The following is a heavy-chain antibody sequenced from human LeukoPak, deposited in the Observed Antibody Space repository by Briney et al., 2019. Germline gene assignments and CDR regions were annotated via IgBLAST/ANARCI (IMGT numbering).Heavy chain of an antibody. CDR3: ARDQRSLFDV. D-gene: IGHD1-26*01. J-gene: IGHJ4*02. CDR1: DGSINSDTYY. Sequence: PSETLSLTCSVSDGSINSDTYYWGCIRQPPGKGLECIASIYSGGNTFYNPSLKSRVTISIDTSKKQFSLKLTSVTAADTAVYYCARDQRSLFDVWGQGSLVTVSS. CDR2: IYSGGNT. V-gene: IGHV4-39*07.